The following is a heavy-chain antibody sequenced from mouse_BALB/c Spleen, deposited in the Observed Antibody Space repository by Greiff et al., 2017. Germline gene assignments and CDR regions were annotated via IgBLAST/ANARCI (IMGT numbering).Heavy chain of an antibody. Sequence: EVQLVESGGGLVKPGGSLKLSCAASGFTFSDYYMYWVRQTPEKRLEWVATISDGGSYTYYPDSVKGRFTISRDNAKNNLYLQMSSLKSEDTAMYYCARGSPYLMDYWGQGTSVTVSS. V-gene: IGHV5-4*02. D-gene: IGHD1-1*01. J-gene: IGHJ4*01. CDR1: GFTFSDYY. CDR2: ISDGGSYT. CDR3: ARGSPYLMDY.